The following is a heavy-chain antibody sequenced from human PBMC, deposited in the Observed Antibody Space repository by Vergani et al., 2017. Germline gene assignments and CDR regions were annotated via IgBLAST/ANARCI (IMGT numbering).Heavy chain of an antibody. J-gene: IGHJ4*02. CDR3: AKHFRGWGIDY. Sequence: QVSLVESGGGVVQRVGSLRLSSATSGFTLSNYDMQWIRQGPGKGLEFVAFIQFDGSNQYYADSVKGRFTLSRDFSKNTLYLQMNSLRTDDTATYYCAKHFRGWGIDYWGQGTQVIVSS. D-gene: IGHD3-16*01. CDR1: GFTLSNYD. V-gene: IGHV3-30*02. CDR2: IQFDGSNQ.